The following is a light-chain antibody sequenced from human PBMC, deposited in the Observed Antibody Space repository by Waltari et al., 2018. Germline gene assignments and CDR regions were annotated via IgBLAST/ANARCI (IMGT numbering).Light chain of an antibody. CDR2: EVS. CDR3: SSYAGSNNWV. CDR1: SSDVGGYNY. V-gene: IGLV2-8*01. Sequence: QSALTQPPSASGSPGQSVTISCTGTSSDVGGYNYVSWYQQHPGKAPKLMIYEVSKRPSGVPDRFSGSKSGNTASLTVSGLQADDEADYYCSSYAGSNNWVFGGWTKLTVL. J-gene: IGLJ3*02.